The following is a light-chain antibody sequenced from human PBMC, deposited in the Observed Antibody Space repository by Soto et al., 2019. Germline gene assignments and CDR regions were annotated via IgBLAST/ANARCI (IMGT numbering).Light chain of an antibody. CDR2: EGS. CDR1: SSDVGSYNL. V-gene: IGLV2-23*01. CDR3: SSYAGSRTYV. Sequence: QSALTQPASVSGSPGQSITISCTGTSSDVGSYNLVSWYQQHPGKAPKLMIYEGSKRPSGVSNRFSGSRSGNTASLTISGLLAEYEADYFCSSYAGSRTYVFGTGTKVTVL. J-gene: IGLJ1*01.